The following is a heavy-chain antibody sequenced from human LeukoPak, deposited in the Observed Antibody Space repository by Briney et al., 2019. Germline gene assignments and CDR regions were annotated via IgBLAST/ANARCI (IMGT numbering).Heavy chain of an antibody. Sequence: GASVKVSCKASGYTFTSYDINWLRQATGQGLEWMGYMNPISGYTGYSRKFQGRVTMTRDTSKTTAYMELSSLRSEDTAVYYCARGGWELLDDAFDIWGQGTMVTVSS. CDR2: MNPISGYT. CDR3: ARGGWELLDDAFDI. CDR1: GYTFTSYD. V-gene: IGHV1-8*01. J-gene: IGHJ3*02. D-gene: IGHD1-26*01.